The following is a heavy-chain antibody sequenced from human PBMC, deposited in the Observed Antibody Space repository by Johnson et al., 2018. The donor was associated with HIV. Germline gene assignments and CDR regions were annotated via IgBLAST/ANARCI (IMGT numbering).Heavy chain of an antibody. CDR2: ISYDGSNK. CDR3: AKTLSPYYYDSSGYYQSYDSFDI. V-gene: IGHV3-30*04. Sequence: QVQLVESGGGLVQPGGSLRLSCAASGFTFSNYVMHWVRQAPGKGLEWVAVISYDGSNKYYADSVKGRFTISRDNSKNTLYLQMNSLRAEDTAVYYCAKTLSPYYYDSSGYYQSYDSFDIWGQGTMVSVSS. J-gene: IGHJ3*02. CDR1: GFTFSNYV. D-gene: IGHD3-22*01.